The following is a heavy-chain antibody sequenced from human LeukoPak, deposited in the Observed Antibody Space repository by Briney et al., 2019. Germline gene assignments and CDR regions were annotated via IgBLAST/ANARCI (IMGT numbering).Heavy chain of an antibody. CDR2: IYYSGNT. J-gene: IGHJ4*02. CDR1: GGSISSSSYY. Sequence: SETLSLTCTVSGGSISSSSYYWGWIRQPPGKGLGWIGTIYYSGNTYYNPSLKSRVTISVDTSKNQFSRNLRSVAAADTAVYSCARYGYLAADYWGQGTLVTVSS. D-gene: IGHD2-2*03. V-gene: IGHV4-39*07. CDR3: ARYGYLAADY.